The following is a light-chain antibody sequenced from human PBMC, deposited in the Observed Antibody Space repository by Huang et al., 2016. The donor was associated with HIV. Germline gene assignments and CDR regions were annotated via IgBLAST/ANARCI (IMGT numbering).Light chain of an antibody. CDR3: QQYYSTPLT. Sequence: DIVMTQSPDSLAVSLGERATINCKSGQSVLYSSNNKNYLAWYQQKPGQPPKLLIYWASTRESGVPDRFSGSRSGTDFTLTISSLQAEDVAVYYCQQYYSTPLTFGGGTKVEIK. V-gene: IGKV4-1*01. J-gene: IGKJ4*01. CDR1: QSVLYSSNNKNY. CDR2: WAS.